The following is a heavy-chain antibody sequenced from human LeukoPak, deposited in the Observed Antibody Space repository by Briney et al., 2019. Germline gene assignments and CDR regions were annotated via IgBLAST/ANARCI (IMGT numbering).Heavy chain of an antibody. Sequence: ASVKVSCTASGYTFTSYDINWVRQATGQGLEWMGWMNPNSGNTGYAQKFQGRVTITRNTSISTAYMELSSLRSEDTAVYYCARGHRGWSGYYIVDYWGQGTLVTVSS. CDR2: MNPNSGNT. CDR1: GYTFTSYD. V-gene: IGHV1-8*03. J-gene: IGHJ4*02. CDR3: ARGHRGWSGYYIVDY. D-gene: IGHD3-3*01.